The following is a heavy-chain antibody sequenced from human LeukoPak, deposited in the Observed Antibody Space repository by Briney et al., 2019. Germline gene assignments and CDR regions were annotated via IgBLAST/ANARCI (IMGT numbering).Heavy chain of an antibody. Sequence: ASVKVSCKASGYTFTGYYMHWVRQAPGQGLEWMGWINPNSGGTNYAQKFQGRVTMTRDMSTSTVYMELSSLRSEDTAVYYCARERYYDSSGYYPLDYWGQGTLVTVSS. J-gene: IGHJ4*02. CDR2: INPNSGGT. V-gene: IGHV1-2*02. D-gene: IGHD3-22*01. CDR3: ARERYYDSSGYYPLDY. CDR1: GYTFTGYY.